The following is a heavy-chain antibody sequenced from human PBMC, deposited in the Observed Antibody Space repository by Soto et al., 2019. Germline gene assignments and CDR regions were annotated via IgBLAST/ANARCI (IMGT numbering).Heavy chain of an antibody. J-gene: IGHJ2*01. D-gene: IGHD2-21*01. CDR3: ARDGATQMWRPWYFDL. CDR2: VSHDGNNQ. V-gene: IGHV3-30-3*01. CDR1: GFTFSNYA. Sequence: QVQLVESGGGVVQPGRSLRLSCAVSGFTFSNYAMHWVRQAPGKGLEWLAIVSHDGNNQNYAESAKGRFTISRDNYENTLYMQMNSLRTEDTAVFYCARDGATQMWRPWYFDLWGRGTLVTVSS.